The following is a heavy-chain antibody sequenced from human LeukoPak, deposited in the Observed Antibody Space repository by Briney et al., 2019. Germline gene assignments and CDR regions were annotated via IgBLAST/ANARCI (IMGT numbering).Heavy chain of an antibody. V-gene: IGHV4-39*07. CDR1: GVSISSSSYY. CDR3: ASSAGVYNWFDP. Sequence: SETLSLTCTVSGVSISSSSYYWGWIRQPPGKGLEWIGSIYYSGSTYYNPSLKSRVTISVDTSKNQFSLKLSSVTAADTAVYYCASSAGVYNWFDPWGQGTLVTVSS. CDR2: IYYSGST. J-gene: IGHJ5*02.